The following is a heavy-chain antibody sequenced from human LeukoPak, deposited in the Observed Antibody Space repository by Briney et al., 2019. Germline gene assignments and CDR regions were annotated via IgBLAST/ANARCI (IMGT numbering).Heavy chain of an antibody. V-gene: IGHV4-39*01. J-gene: IGHJ5*02. CDR3: ARHGGNEWFGEPTTGWFDP. CDR1: GGSISSSSYY. CDR2: IYYSGST. D-gene: IGHD3-10*01. Sequence: KPSETLSLTCTVSGGSISSSSYYWGWIRQPPGKGLEWIGSIYYSGSTYYNPSLKSRVTISVDTSKNQFSLKLSSVTAADTAVYYCARHGGNEWFGEPTTGWFDPWGQGTLVTVSS.